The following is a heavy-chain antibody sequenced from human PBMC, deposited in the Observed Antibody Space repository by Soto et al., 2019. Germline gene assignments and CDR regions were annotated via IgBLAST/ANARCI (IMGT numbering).Heavy chain of an antibody. V-gene: IGHV4-30-4*01. CDR1: GGSVGSGDYY. CDR2: IYYSGNT. Sequence: QVQLQESGPGLVKPSETLSLACTVSGGSVGSGDYYWSWIRQPPGKGLEWIGYIYYSGNTYYSPSRQSRVTISVDTSKNQFSLRLISVTAADTAVYYCARVPRELEPTVWFDPWGQGTLVTVSS. CDR3: ARVPRELEPTVWFDP. D-gene: IGHD1-1*01. J-gene: IGHJ5*02.